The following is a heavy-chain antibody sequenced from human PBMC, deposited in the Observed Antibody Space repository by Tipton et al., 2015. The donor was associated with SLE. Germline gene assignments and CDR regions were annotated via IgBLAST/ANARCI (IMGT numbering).Heavy chain of an antibody. CDR1: GVSTNTYY. D-gene: IGHD2/OR15-2a*01. J-gene: IGHJ4*02. Sequence: GLVKPSETLSLTCTVSGVSTNTYYWGWIRQSPEKGLEWIGYTYTSGSNNYNPSLKSRVTISLDTSKNQFSLNLRSVTAADTAVYYCARLTGGVIVLTWGQGTLVTVSS. CDR2: TYTSGSN. CDR3: ARLTGGVIVLT. V-gene: IGHV4-4*09.